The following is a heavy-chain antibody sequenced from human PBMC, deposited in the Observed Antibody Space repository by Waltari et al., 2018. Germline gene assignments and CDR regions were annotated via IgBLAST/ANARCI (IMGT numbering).Heavy chain of an antibody. D-gene: IGHD2-2*01. V-gene: IGHV3-30*02. CDR1: GFTFSNYG. Sequence: QVQLVESGGGVVQPGGSLRLSCAASGFTFSNYGMHWVRQAPGKGLEWVAFIRYDGSNKDYADSVKGRFTISRDNSKNTLYLQMNSLRAEDTSVYYCAKDGGRVGGSTSCPDYWGQGTLVTVSS. J-gene: IGHJ4*02. CDR2: IRYDGSNK. CDR3: AKDGGRVGGSTSCPDY.